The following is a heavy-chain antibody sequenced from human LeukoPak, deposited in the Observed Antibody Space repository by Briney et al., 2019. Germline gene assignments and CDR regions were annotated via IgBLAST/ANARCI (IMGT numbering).Heavy chain of an antibody. CDR3: ARDRNVDTAMVPQGGYGMDV. CDR1: GFTFSSYS. CDR2: ISSSSSYI. J-gene: IGHJ6*02. Sequence: PGGSLRLSCAVSGFTFSSYSMNWVRQAPGKGLEWVSSISSSSSYIYYADSVKGRFTISRDNAKNSLYLQMNSLRAEDTAVYYCARDRNVDTAMVPQGGYGMDVWGQGTTVTVSS. V-gene: IGHV3-21*01. D-gene: IGHD5-18*01.